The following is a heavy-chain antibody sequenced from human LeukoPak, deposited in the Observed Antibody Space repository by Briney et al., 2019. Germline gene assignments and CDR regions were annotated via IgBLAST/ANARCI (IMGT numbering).Heavy chain of an antibody. D-gene: IGHD3-3*01. CDR2: IYSGGST. CDR3: ARDSTYYDFWSGYYTQVYGMDV. J-gene: IGHJ6*02. CDR1: GFTVGSNY. V-gene: IGHV3-66*01. Sequence: GGSLRLSCAASGFTVGSNYMSWVRQAPGKGLEWVSVIYSGGSTYYADSVKGRFTISRDNSKNTLYLQMNSLRAEVTAVYYCARDSTYYDFWSGYYTQVYGMDVWGQGTTVTVSS.